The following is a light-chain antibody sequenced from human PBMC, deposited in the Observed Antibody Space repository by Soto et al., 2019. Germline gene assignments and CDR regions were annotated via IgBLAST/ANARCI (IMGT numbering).Light chain of an antibody. V-gene: IGKV1-27*01. CDR1: QGISNY. Sequence: DIQMTQSPSSLSASVGDRVTITCRASQGISNYLAWYQQKPGKVPKLLIYAASTLQSGVPSRFSGSGSETDFNLTISSLQPEDVATYYCQKYNSALFTFGPGTKVDIK. CDR2: AAS. CDR3: QKYNSALFT. J-gene: IGKJ3*01.